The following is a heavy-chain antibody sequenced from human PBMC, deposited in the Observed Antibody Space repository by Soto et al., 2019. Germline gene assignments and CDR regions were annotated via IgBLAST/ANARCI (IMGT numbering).Heavy chain of an antibody. CDR3: VSPHSESSNAFDL. V-gene: IGHV3-30*04. Sequence: ESGGGVVQPGRSLRLPCAASGFSFSHYAMHWVRQPPGKGLEWVALISYDGENQYFTDSVRGRFTISRDNSKTAVYLEMNDLRLDDTATYYCVSPHSESSNAFDLWGQGTLVTVSS. D-gene: IGHD3-10*01. CDR1: GFSFSHYA. J-gene: IGHJ5*02. CDR2: ISYDGENQ.